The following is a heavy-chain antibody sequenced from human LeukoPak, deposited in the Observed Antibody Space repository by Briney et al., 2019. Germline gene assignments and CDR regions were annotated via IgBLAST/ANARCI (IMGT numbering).Heavy chain of an antibody. J-gene: IGHJ4*02. CDR3: ARGSYYYYYDSSGYEGTGFDY. D-gene: IGHD3-22*01. CDR1: GGSISSYY. CDR2: IYTSGST. Sequence: SETLSLTCTVSGGSISSYYWSWIRQPAGKGLEWIGRIYTSGSTNYNPSLKSRVTMSVDTSKNQFSLKLSSVTAADTAVYYCARGSYYYYYDSSGYEGTGFDYWGQGTLVTVSS. V-gene: IGHV4-4*07.